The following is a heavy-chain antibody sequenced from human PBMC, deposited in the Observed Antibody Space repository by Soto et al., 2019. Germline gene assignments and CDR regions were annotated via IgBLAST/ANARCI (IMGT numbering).Heavy chain of an antibody. V-gene: IGHV3-23*01. CDR3: AKDQGRTLEPIDY. J-gene: IGHJ4*02. CDR1: GFTFSSYA. CDR2: ISGSGGST. Sequence: GGSLRLSCAASGFTFSSYAMSWVRQAPGKGLEWVSAISGSGGSTYYADSVKGRFAISRDNSKNTLYLQMNSLRAEDTAVYYCAKDQGRTLEPIDYWGQGTLVTVSS.